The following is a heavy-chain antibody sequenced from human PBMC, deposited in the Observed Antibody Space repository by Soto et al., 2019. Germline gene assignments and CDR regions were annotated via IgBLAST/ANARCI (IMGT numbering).Heavy chain of an antibody. CDR1: GFTFSSYA. CDR3: AKDSSGWYNYYYYYGMDV. CDR2: ISGTGGST. D-gene: IGHD6-19*01. V-gene: IGHV3-23*01. Sequence: EVQLLESGGGLVQPGGSLRLSCAAPGFTFSSYAMNWVRQAPGKGLEWVSAISGTGGSTYYAVSVKGRFTISRDNSKNTLYLQMNSLRAEDTAVYYCAKDSSGWYNYYYYYGMDVWGQGTTVTVSS. J-gene: IGHJ6*02.